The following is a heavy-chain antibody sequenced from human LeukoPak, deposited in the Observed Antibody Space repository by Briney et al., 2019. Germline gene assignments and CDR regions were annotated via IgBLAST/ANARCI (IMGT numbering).Heavy chain of an antibody. CDR3: ARAPAPSSDWGFDY. Sequence: GGSLRLSCAAAGFTFSDYHMSWIRQAPGKGLEWVSYISRSGSTIYHADSVKGRFTISRDNAKNSLYLQMNSLRAEDTAVYYCARAPAPSSDWGFDYWGQGTLVTVSS. CDR1: GFTFSDYH. V-gene: IGHV3-11*01. D-gene: IGHD6-25*01. CDR2: ISRSGSTI. J-gene: IGHJ4*02.